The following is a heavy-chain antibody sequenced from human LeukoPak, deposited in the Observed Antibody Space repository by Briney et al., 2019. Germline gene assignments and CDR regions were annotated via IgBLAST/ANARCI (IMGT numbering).Heavy chain of an antibody. CDR3: ARSRLRRWFDP. D-gene: IGHD6-25*01. CDR2: INPSGGST. Sequence: ASVKVSCKASGYTFTSYYMHWVRQAPGQGLEWMGIINPSGGSTSYAQKFQGRVTITADKSTSTAYMELSSLRSEDTAVYYCARSRLRRWFDPWGQGTLVTVSS. V-gene: IGHV1-46*01. J-gene: IGHJ5*02. CDR1: GYTFTSYY.